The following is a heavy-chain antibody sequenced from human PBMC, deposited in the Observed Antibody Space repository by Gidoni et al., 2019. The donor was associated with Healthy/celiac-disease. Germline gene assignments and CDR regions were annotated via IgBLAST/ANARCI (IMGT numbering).Heavy chain of an antibody. Sequence: EVQLVESGGGLVQPGRSLRLSCTASGFPFGDYAMSWFRQAPGKGLEWVGFIRSKAYGGTTEYAASVKGRFTISRDDSKSIAYLQMNSLKTEDTAVYYCTRDPDYDYVWGSYRTFDYWGQGTLVTVSS. J-gene: IGHJ4*02. D-gene: IGHD3-16*02. CDR1: GFPFGDYA. CDR3: TRDPDYDYVWGSYRTFDY. CDR2: IRSKAYGGTT. V-gene: IGHV3-49*03.